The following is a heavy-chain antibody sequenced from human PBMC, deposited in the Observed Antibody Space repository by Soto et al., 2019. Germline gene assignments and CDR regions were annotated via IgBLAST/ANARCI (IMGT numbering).Heavy chain of an antibody. Sequence: SETLSLTCTVSGGSISSYYWSWIRQPPGKGLEWIGYIYYSGSTNYNPSLKSRVTISVDTSKNQFSLKLSSVTAADTAVYYCARVGGYCSSTSCQNWFDPGGQGT. CDR1: GGSISSYY. V-gene: IGHV4-59*01. J-gene: IGHJ5*02. CDR2: IYYSGST. D-gene: IGHD2-2*01. CDR3: ARVGGYCSSTSCQNWFDP.